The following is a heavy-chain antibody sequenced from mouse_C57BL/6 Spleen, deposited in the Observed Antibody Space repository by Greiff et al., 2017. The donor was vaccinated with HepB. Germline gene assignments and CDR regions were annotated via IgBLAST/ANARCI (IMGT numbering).Heavy chain of an antibody. Sequence: QVHVKQPGAELVKPGASVKMSCKASGYTFTSYWITWVKQRPGQGLEWIGDIYPGSGSTNYNENVKSKATLTVDTSSSTAYMQLSSLTSEDSAVYYCARDYGSRRGYFDVWGTGTTVTVSS. CDR2: IYPGSGST. D-gene: IGHD1-1*01. CDR1: GYTFTSYW. J-gene: IGHJ1*03. CDR3: ARDYGSRRGYFDV. V-gene: IGHV1-55*01.